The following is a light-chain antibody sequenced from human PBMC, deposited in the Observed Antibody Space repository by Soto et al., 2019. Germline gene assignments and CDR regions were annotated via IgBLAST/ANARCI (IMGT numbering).Light chain of an antibody. V-gene: IGKV1-5*03. CDR3: QPYESYPMT. J-gene: IGKJ4*01. CDR2: KAS. Sequence: DGQMTQYPSTLSASVGDRVTITCRASQSISSWLAWYQQKPGKAPKLLISKASTLQSGVPPRFSGSGSGTEFTLTISSLQPDDFATYYCQPYESYPMTFGGGTKV. CDR1: QSISSW.